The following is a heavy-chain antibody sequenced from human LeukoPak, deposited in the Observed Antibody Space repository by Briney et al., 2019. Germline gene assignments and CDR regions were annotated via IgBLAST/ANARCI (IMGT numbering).Heavy chain of an antibody. CDR1: GYTFTSYG. CDR2: ISAYNGNT. D-gene: IGHD3-3*01. J-gene: IGHJ3*02. CDR3: ARHDYDFWSGQDAFDI. Sequence: ASVTVSCTASGYTFTSYGISWVRQAPGQGLEWMGWISAYNGNTNYAQKLQGRVTMTTDTSTSTAYMELRSLRSDDTAVYYCARHDYDFWSGQDAFDIWGQGTMVTVSS. V-gene: IGHV1-18*01.